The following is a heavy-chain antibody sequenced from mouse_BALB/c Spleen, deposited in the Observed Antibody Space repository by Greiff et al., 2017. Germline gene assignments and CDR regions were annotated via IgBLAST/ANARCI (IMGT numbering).Heavy chain of an antibody. CDR2: ISSGGSYT. CDR3: TRDRGITTGQGYAMDY. Sequence: EVQRVESGGGLVKPGGSLKLSCAASGFTFSSYTMSWVRQTPEKRLEWVATISSGGSYTYYPDSVKGRFTISRDNAKNTLYLQMSSLKSEDTAMYYCTRDRGITTGQGYAMDYWGQGTSVTVSS. D-gene: IGHD2-4*01. CDR1: GFTFSSYT. J-gene: IGHJ4*01. V-gene: IGHV5-6-4*01.